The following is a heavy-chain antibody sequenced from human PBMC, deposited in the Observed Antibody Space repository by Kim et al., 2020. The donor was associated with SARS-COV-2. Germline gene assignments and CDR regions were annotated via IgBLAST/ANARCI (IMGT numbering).Heavy chain of an antibody. V-gene: IGHV3-9*01. CDR2: ISWNSDNK. J-gene: IGHJ4*02. CDR3: AKTMILGKGAFDS. Sequence: GGSLRLSCAASGFSFGEYGIHWVRQVPGKGLEWVSGISWNSDNKVYADSVRGRFTISRDNAKYSLYLQMDSLRPEDTAVYHCAKTMILGKGAFDSWGQGT. D-gene: IGHD3-16*01. CDR1: GFSFGEYG.